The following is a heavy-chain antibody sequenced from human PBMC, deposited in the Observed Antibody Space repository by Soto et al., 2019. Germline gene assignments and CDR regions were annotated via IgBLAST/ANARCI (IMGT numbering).Heavy chain of an antibody. J-gene: IGHJ3*02. D-gene: IGHD3-22*01. CDR1: GFTFNNCA. Sequence: GGSLRLSCAASGFTFNNCAMHWVRQAPSKGLEWVALIWYDGSNKYYADSVKGRFTISRDNSKNTLYLQMNSLTVDDTAVYYCAKEGEAMITSGNVFDIWGQGTMVTVSS. V-gene: IGHV3-33*06. CDR3: AKEGEAMITSGNVFDI. CDR2: IWYDGSNK.